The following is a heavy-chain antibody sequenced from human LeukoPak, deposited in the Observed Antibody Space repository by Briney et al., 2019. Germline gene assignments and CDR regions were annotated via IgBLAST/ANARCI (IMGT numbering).Heavy chain of an antibody. V-gene: IGHV3-23*01. D-gene: IGHD6-13*01. CDR2: ISGSGGST. CDR3: AKASLAADGELDI. J-gene: IGHJ3*02. Sequence: GSLRLSCAASGFTFSSYAMSWVRQAPGKGLEWVSAISGSGGSTYYADSVKGRFTISRDDSKNTLYLQMNSLRAEDTAVYYCAKASLAADGELDIWGQGTMVTVSS. CDR1: GFTFSSYA.